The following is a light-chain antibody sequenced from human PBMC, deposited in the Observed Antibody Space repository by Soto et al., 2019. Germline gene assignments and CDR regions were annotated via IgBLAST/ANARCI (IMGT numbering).Light chain of an antibody. CDR1: QSITSF. V-gene: IGKV1-39*01. CDR2: TAS. Sequence: DIQMTQSPPSLYASVGDRVTITCRASQSITSFLNWYQQKPGKAPELLIYTASSLQSGVPSRFSGGGSETYFTLTISSLQPEDFAAYYCQQSYSAPRTFGGGTKVEI. CDR3: QQSYSAPRT. J-gene: IGKJ4*01.